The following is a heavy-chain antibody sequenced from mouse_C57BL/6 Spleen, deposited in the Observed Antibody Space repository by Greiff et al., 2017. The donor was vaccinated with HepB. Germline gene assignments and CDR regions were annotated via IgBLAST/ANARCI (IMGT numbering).Heavy chain of an antibody. D-gene: IGHD1-1*01. V-gene: IGHV1S81*02. CDR1: GYTFTSYW. Sequence: VQLQQSGAELVKAGASVKMSCKASGYTFTSYWMHWVKQRLGQGLEWFAETNPTNGRTYYNEKFKSKATLTVDKSSSTAYMLLSSPTFEDSAVYYCARIKKIVATYFDYWGQGTTLTGSS. J-gene: IGHJ2*01. CDR2: TNPTNGRT. CDR3: ARIKKIVATYFDY.